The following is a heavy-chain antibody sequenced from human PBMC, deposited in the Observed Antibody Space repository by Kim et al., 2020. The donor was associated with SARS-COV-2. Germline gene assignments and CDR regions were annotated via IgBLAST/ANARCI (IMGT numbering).Heavy chain of an antibody. V-gene: IGHV3-49*03. CDR3: TPYGGQADY. D-gene: IGHD2-21*01. CDR2: VRAKTFGGTR. J-gene: IGHJ4*02. Sequence: GGSLRLSCIASGFTFGDYAMSWFRQAPGKGLEWVGFVRAKTFGGTREYAASVEGRFTISRDDSKSITYLQMDGLKIEDTAVYYCTPYGGQADYWVQGTL. CDR1: GFTFGDYA.